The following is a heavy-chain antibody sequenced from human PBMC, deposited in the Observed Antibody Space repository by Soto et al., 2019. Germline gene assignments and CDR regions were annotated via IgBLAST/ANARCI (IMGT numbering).Heavy chain of an antibody. Sequence: QVHLVQSGAEVKKPGASVKVSCKGSGYIFTTYGITWVRQAPGQGLEWMGWISAHNGNTNYAQKLQGRVTVTRDTSTSTAYMELRTLSSDSTAVYSCARGLYGDYWGQGALVTVSS. D-gene: IGHD2-8*01. CDR2: ISAHNGNT. CDR1: GYIFTTYG. CDR3: ARGLYGDY. J-gene: IGHJ4*02. V-gene: IGHV1-18*01.